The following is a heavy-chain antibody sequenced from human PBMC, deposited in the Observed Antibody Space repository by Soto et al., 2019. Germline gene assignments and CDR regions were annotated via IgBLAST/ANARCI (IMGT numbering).Heavy chain of an antibody. CDR3: TKNSAYALDY. CDR1: GGSITNNNL. CDR2: MHHIGST. V-gene: IGHV4-4*02. J-gene: IGHJ4*02. D-gene: IGHD5-12*01. Sequence: SETLSLTCDVSGGSITNNNLWSWVRQPPGEGLEWIGEMHHIGSTNYNPSLKSRVTMSVDTSKNQFFLKLNSVTAADTAVYYCTKNSAYALDYWGQGTLVTVYS.